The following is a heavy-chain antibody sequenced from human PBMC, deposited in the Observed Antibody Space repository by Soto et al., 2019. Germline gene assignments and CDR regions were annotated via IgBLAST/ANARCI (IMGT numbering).Heavy chain of an antibody. D-gene: IGHD3-10*01. CDR1: GFSFGASW. Sequence: EVQLMESGGGLVQPGGSLRLSCAASGFSFGASWMAWVRQAPGKWLEWVADIKQDGSEENYVDSVKGRVTISRDTAKNSLYRQLTSLRAEDTAVYYCARDAYYGAIDYGSLGTLVTVTS. V-gene: IGHV3-7*01. CDR3: ARDAYYGAIDY. CDR2: IKQDGSEE. J-gene: IGHJ4*02.